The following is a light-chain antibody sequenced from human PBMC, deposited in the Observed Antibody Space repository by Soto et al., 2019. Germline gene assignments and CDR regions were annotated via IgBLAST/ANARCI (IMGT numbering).Light chain of an antibody. CDR2: GGS. Sequence: DIVLTQSPGTLSLSPGERATLSCRASQSVSSNHLAWYQQKPGQAPRLLIYGGSSRATGIPVGSSGSGSETDFTLTITRLEPEDFAVYYCQQYSSSRTFGQGTKVDIK. V-gene: IGKV3-20*01. CDR3: QQYSSSRT. J-gene: IGKJ1*01. CDR1: QSVSSNH.